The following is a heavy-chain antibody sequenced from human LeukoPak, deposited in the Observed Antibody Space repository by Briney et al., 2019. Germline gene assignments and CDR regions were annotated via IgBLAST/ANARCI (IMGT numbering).Heavy chain of an antibody. D-gene: IGHD1-1*01. CDR2: IQQDGSEK. CDR3: AKGHTSRAL. Sequence: GGSLRLSCAASGFSFTTSWMSWVRQAPGKGLEWVARIQQDGSEKYYVDSVKGRFTISRDNAKNSLFLQMNSLRAEDTAVYYCAKGHTSRALGGQGALVTVSS. CDR1: GFSFTTSW. V-gene: IGHV3-7*01. J-gene: IGHJ4*02.